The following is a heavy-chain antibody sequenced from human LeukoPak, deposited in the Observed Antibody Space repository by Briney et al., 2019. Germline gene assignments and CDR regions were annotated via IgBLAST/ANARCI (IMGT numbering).Heavy chain of an antibody. CDR1: GYSISSGYY. D-gene: IGHD6-19*01. V-gene: IGHV4-38-2*02. CDR2: IYHSGST. CDR3: ARSIAVASHLDY. Sequence: SETLSLTCTVSGYSISSGYYWGWIRQPPGKGLEWIGSIYHSGSTYYNPSLKSRVTISVDKSKNQFSLKLSSVTAADTAVYYCARSIAVASHLDYWGQGTLVTVSS. J-gene: IGHJ4*02.